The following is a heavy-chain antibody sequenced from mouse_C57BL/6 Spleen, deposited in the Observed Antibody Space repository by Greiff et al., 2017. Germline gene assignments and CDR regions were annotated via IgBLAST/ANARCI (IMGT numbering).Heavy chain of an antibody. D-gene: IGHD2-4*01. CDR3: ARDHDYDEDYYAMDY. V-gene: IGHV3-6*01. CDR1: GYSITSGYY. Sequence: EVQLVESGPGLVKPSQSLSLTCSVTGYSITSGYYWNWIRQFPGNKLEWMGYISYDGSNNYNPSLKNRISITRDTSKNQFFLKLNSVTTEDTATYYCARDHDYDEDYYAMDYWGQGTSVTVSS. CDR2: ISYDGSN. J-gene: IGHJ4*01.